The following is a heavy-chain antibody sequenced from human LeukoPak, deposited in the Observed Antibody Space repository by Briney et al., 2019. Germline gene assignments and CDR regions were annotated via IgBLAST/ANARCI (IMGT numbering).Heavy chain of an antibody. Sequence: ASVKVSCKASGYTFTGYYMHWVRQAPGQGLEWMGWINPNSGGTNYAQKFQGRVTMTRDTSISTAYMELSRLRSDDTAVYYCARGYCSGGSCYGFRARLDYMDVWGKGTTVTISS. D-gene: IGHD2-15*01. V-gene: IGHV1-2*02. CDR2: INPNSGGT. J-gene: IGHJ6*03. CDR3: ARGYCSGGSCYGFRARLDYMDV. CDR1: GYTFTGYY.